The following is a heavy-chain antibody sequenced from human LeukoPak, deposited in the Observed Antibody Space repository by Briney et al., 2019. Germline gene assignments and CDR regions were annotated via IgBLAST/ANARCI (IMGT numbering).Heavy chain of an antibody. J-gene: IGHJ6*03. V-gene: IGHV3-11*04. Sequence: GGSLRLSCAASGFTFSDYYMGWIRQAPGKGLEWVSYISSSGSTIYYADSVKGRFTISRDNAKNSLYLQMNSLRAEDTAVYYCARAPPPDYYDSSGYFYYYYYMDVWGKGTTVTVSS. CDR2: ISSSGSTI. CDR1: GFTFSDYY. CDR3: ARAPPPDYYDSSGYFYYYYYMDV. D-gene: IGHD3-22*01.